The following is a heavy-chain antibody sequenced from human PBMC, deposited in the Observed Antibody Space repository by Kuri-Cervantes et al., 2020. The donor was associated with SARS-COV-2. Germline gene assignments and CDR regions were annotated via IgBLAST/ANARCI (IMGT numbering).Heavy chain of an antibody. CDR2: ISAYNGNT. CDR3: ARSHYDFWSGYSYYYYYYIDV. J-gene: IGHJ6*03. V-gene: IGHV1-18*01. CDR1: GYTFTSYG. Sequence: ASVKVSCKASGYTFTSYGISWVRQAPGQGLEWMGWISAYNGNTNYAQKLQGRVTMTTDTSTSTAYMELRSLRSDDTAVYYCARSHYDFWSGYSYYYYYYIDVWGKGTTVTVSS. D-gene: IGHD3-3*01.